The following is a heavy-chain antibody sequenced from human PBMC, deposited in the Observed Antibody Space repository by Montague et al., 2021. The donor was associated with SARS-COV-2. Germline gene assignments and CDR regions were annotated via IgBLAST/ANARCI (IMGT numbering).Heavy chain of an antibody. CDR2: MNPNSGNT. Sequence: SGKVSCKASGYPFTSYDINWVRQATGQGLEWMGWMNPNSGNTGYAQKFQGRVTMTRNTSISTAYMELTSLRSEDTALYYCARAYDSSGWLDYWGQGTLVTVSS. CDR1: GYPFTSYD. V-gene: IGHV1-8*01. J-gene: IGHJ4*02. CDR3: ARAYDSSGWLDY. D-gene: IGHD3-22*01.